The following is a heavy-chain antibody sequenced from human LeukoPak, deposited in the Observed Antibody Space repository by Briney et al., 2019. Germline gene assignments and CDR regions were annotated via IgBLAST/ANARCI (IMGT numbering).Heavy chain of an antibody. J-gene: IGHJ4*02. CDR2: INPNSGGT. CDR1: GYTFTGYY. V-gene: IGHV1-2*06. Sequence: ASVKVSCKASGYTFTGYYMHWVRQAPGQGLEWMGRINPNSGGTNYAQKFQGRVTMTRDTSISTAYMELSRLRSDDTAVYYCARGTTVTTGELDYWGQGTLVTVS. CDR3: ARGTTVTTGELDY. D-gene: IGHD4-17*01.